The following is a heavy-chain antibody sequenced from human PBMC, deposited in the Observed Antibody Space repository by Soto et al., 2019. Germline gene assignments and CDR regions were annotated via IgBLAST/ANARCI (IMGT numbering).Heavy chain of an antibody. CDR2: IYPGDSDT. J-gene: IGHJ6*03. D-gene: IGHD2-15*01. CDR1: GYSFTSYW. Sequence: PGESLKISCKGSGYSFTSYWIGWVRQMPGKGLEWMGIIYPGDSDTRYSPSFQGQVTISADKSISTAYLQWSSLKASDTAMYYCARHQVVVAATGYCYYMDVWGKGTTVTVSS. V-gene: IGHV5-51*01. CDR3: ARHQVVVAATGYCYYMDV.